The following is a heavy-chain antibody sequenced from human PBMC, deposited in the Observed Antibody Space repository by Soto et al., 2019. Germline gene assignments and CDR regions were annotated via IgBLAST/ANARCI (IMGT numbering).Heavy chain of an antibody. CDR2: VSHDGRNT. CDR3: AKRGGQWLVTSDFNY. Sequence: VQLVESGGGVVQPGRSLRLSCAASGFTFSDYAMHWVRQAPGKGLEWVAVVSHDGRNTHYADSVKGRFTISRDSSKNTVSLEMTSLRAEAAAAYYWAKRGGQWLVTSDFNYWGQGALVTVSS. CDR1: GFTFSDYA. J-gene: IGHJ4*02. V-gene: IGHV3-30*18. D-gene: IGHD6-19*01.